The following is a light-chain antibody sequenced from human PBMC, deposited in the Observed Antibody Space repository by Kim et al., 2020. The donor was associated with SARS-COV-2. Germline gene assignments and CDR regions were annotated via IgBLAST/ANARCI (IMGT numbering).Light chain of an antibody. J-gene: IGKJ1*01. CDR1: QKIINF. CDR2: AAS. V-gene: IGKV1-39*01. CDR3: QQSYSTPWT. Sequence: AAVGDRVTITCRASQKIINFLNWYQQKPGKAPNLLIFAASNLESGVPSRFSGSGSGAEFTLTISSLRPEDCATYYCQQSYSTPWTFGQGTKVDIK.